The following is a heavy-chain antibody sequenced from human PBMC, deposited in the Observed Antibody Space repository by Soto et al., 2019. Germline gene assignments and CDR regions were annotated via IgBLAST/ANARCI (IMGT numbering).Heavy chain of an antibody. Sequence: PSETLSLTCAVYGGSFSGYYWSWIRQPPGKGLEWIGEINHSGSTNYNPYLKSRVTISVDTSKNQFSLKLSSVTAADTAVYYCARVKNIVLMVYAPELDYWGQGTLVTVSS. CDR3: ARVKNIVLMVYAPELDY. CDR2: INHSGST. J-gene: IGHJ4*02. D-gene: IGHD2-8*01. CDR1: GGSFSGYY. V-gene: IGHV4-34*01.